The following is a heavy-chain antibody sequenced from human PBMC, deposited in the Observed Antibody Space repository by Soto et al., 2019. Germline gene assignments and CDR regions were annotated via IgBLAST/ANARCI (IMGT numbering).Heavy chain of an antibody. J-gene: IGHJ4*02. V-gene: IGHV3-23*01. D-gene: IGHD3-9*01. CDR1: GFNFSGCS. CDR2: ISGSGGST. Sequence: GGSLRLSCAASGFNFSGCSMNWVRQAPGKGLEWVSAISGSGGSTFYADSVKGRFTISRDNSRNTLYLQVNSLRAEDTAVYYCAKPILSGYYYFDSWGQGALVTVSS. CDR3: AKPILSGYYYFDS.